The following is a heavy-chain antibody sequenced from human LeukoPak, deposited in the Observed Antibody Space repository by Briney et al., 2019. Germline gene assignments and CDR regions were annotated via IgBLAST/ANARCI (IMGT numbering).Heavy chain of an antibody. CDR3: ARTYYDFWSGYQPSNWFDP. CDR2: INPNSGGT. V-gene: IGHV1-2*02. J-gene: IGHJ5*02. Sequence: ASVKVSCKASGYTFTGYYMHWVRQAPGQGLEWMGWINPNSGGTNYAQKFQGRVTMTRDTSISTAYMELSRLRSDDTAVHYCARTYYDFWSGYQPSNWFDPWGQGTLVTVSS. D-gene: IGHD3-3*01. CDR1: GYTFTGYY.